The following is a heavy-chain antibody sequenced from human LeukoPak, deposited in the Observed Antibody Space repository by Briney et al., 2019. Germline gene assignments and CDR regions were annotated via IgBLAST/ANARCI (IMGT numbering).Heavy chain of an antibody. V-gene: IGHV3-48*01. D-gene: IGHD3-22*01. CDR2: ISSSSSTI. Sequence: GGSLRLSCAASGFIFSSHSMNWVRQAPGKGLEWVSYISSSSSTIYYADSVKGRFTISRDNAKNSLYLQMNSLRAEDTAVYYCARGAYYYEDWGQGTLVTVSS. CDR3: ARGAYYYED. J-gene: IGHJ4*02. CDR1: GFIFSSHS.